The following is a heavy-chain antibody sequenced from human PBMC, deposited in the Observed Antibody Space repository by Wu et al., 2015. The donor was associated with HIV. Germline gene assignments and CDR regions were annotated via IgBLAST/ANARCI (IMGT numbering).Heavy chain of an antibody. V-gene: IGHV1-2*02. Sequence: QVQLAQSGAEVKKPGASVRVSCQASGYTFTAHYIHWVRQAPGQGLEWMGWIRPDSGATHYAEKFEDRVTMTRDASIDTAYIQLNRLRSDDTAVYFCARDLGDDFAIRGYYWYLDVWGRGTAITVSS. CDR3: ARDLGDDFAIRGYYWYLDV. J-gene: IGHJ6*03. D-gene: IGHD2-21*02. CDR1: GYTFTAHY. CDR2: IRPDSGAT.